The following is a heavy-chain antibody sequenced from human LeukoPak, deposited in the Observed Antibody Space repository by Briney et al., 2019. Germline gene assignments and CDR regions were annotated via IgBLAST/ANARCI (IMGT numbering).Heavy chain of an antibody. CDR2: ISSSSSTI. CDR3: ARDTTSGYYDSSGYSLYYYYGMDV. J-gene: IGHJ6*02. V-gene: IGHV3-48*04. CDR1: GFTFSSYS. D-gene: IGHD3-22*01. Sequence: GGSLRLSCAASGFTFSSYSMNWVRQAPGKGLEWVSYISSSSSTIYYADSVKGRFTISRDNAKNSLYLQMNSLRAEDTAVYYCARDTTSGYYDSSGYSLYYYYGMDVWGQGTTVTVSS.